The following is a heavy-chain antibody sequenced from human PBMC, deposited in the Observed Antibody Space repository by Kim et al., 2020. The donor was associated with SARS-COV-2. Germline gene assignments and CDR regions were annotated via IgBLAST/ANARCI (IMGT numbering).Heavy chain of an antibody. Sequence: KPYSASLQRRLTITKDTSKNQVVLTLINVDPVDTATYYCARAFDFSLDYWGQGTLVTVSS. V-gene: IGHV2-5*01. CDR3: ARAFDFSLDY. CDR2: K. J-gene: IGHJ4*02. D-gene: IGHD4-4*01.